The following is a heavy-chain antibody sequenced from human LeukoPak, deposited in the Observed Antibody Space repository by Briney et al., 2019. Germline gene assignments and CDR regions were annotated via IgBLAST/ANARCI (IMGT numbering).Heavy chain of an antibody. J-gene: IGHJ5*02. CDR3: APVGGP. Sequence: GASVKVSCKVSGYNLNELPMHWVRQTPGKGLEWMGGFDPEYDEIIYSQRFQGRLTLTEDTTTDPAYMELSSLTSEDSAVYYCAPVGGPGGQGTLVIVSS. D-gene: IGHD3-3*01. CDR2: FDPEYDEI. V-gene: IGHV1-24*01. CDR1: GYNLNELP.